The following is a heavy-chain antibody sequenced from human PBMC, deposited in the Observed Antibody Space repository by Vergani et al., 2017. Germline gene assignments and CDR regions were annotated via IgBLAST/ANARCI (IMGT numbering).Heavy chain of an antibody. J-gene: IGHJ5*02. CDR1: GGSISSSNW. CDR3: ARDSLDILTGLFFWFDP. CDR2: IYHSGST. Sequence: QVQLQESGPGLVKPSGTLSLTCAVSGGSISSSNWWSWVRQPPGKGLEWIGEIYHSGSTNYNPSLKRRVTISVDKSKNQFSLKLSSVTAADTAVYYCARDSLDILTGLFFWFDPGGRGTRVTVSS. D-gene: IGHD3-9*01. V-gene: IGHV4-4*02.